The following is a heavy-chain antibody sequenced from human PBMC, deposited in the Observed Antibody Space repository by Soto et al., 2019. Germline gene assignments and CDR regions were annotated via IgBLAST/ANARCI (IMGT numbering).Heavy chain of an antibody. Sequence: GASVKVSCKTSGYPFPSFEVHWIRQAPGQRPEWMGGISNAGSGNTKYSQKFQDRLTITGDKRATTVYMALSSLTSEDTATYYCGRESNHYQDFFQNWGQGTQVTVSS. J-gene: IGHJ4*02. CDR1: GYPFPSFE. CDR3: GRESNHYQDFFQN. CDR2: ISNAGSGNT. V-gene: IGHV1-3*01. D-gene: IGHD2-2*01.